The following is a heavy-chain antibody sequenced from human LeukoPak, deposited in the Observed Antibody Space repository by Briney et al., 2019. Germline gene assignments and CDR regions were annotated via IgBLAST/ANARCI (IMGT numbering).Heavy chain of an antibody. CDR2: INPYRGGT. CDR1: AFTGDY. CDR3: ARYDGRSSAFDV. J-gene: IGHJ3*01. D-gene: IGHD3-16*01. Sequence: ASVKVSCKASAFTGDYIHWVRQAPGQGLEWMGRINPYRGGTNYAQKFEGRLTMTRDTSISTVYMELNTLRSDDTAVYYCARYDGRSSAFDVWGQGTVVTVSS. V-gene: IGHV1-2*06.